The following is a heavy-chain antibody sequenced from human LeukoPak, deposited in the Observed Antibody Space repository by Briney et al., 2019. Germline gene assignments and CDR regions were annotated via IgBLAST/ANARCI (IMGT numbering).Heavy chain of an antibody. CDR2: ISYDGSDK. J-gene: IGHJ4*02. CDR1: GFTFSSYG. V-gene: IGHV3-30*18. Sequence: GGSLRLSCAASGFTFSSYGVHWVRQAPGKGLEWVAVISYDGSDKSYADSVKGRFTISRDNSKNTLFLQMNSLRAEDTAVYYCAKSHHYYDSSGYCSTGFDYWGQGTLVTVSS. CDR3: AKSHHYYDSSGYCSTGFDY. D-gene: IGHD3-22*01.